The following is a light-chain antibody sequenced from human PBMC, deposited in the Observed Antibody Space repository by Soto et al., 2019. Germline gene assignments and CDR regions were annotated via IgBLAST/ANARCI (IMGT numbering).Light chain of an antibody. CDR1: SSDVGGYDY. CDR2: EVT. V-gene: IGLV2-8*01. Sequence: QSVLTQPPSASGSPGQSVTISCTGTSSDVGGYDYVSWYQHHPGKAPKLMIYEVTKRPSGVPDRFSGSKSGNTASLTVSGPQAEDEADYYCSSYAGSNIGVFGTGTKVTVL. J-gene: IGLJ1*01. CDR3: SSYAGSNIGV.